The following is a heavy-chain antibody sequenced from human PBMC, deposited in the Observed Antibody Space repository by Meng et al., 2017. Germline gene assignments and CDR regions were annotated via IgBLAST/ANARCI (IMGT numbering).Heavy chain of an antibody. CDR2: INPHSGGT. CDR3: ARRVAVAGNTSRVRWFDP. D-gene: IGHD6-19*01. J-gene: IGHJ5*02. CDR1: GSTFTDYY. Sequence: QEQLGRSGAEVKKPWASVKVSCKALGSTFTDYYLHWVRQAPGQGLEWMGWINPHSGGTYFAQNFQGRVTLTSDTSISTAYMELSRLRSDDTAMYYCARRVAVAGNTSRVRWFDPWGQGTLVTVSS. V-gene: IGHV1-2*02.